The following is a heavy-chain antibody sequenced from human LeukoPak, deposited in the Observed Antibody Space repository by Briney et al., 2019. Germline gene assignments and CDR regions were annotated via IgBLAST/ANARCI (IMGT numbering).Heavy chain of an antibody. V-gene: IGHV3-23*01. J-gene: IGHJ4*02. CDR3: ARVENSGYDFYLDY. Sequence: GGSLRLSCAASGFTFSNYAMSWVRQSPGKGLEWVSAISASTSTTYYADSVRGRFTISRDISKNTLYLQMNSLRVEDTAVYYCARVENSGYDFYLDYWGQGTLVTVSS. D-gene: IGHD5-12*01. CDR2: ISASTSTT. CDR1: GFTFSNYA.